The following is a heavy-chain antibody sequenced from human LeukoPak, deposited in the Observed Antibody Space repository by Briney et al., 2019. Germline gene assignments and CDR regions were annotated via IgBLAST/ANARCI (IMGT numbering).Heavy chain of an antibody. CDR2: IYSNGIT. CDR3: ARRAYYDTSGYSPATGYFDL. CDR1: GGSIFSYY. V-gene: IGHV4-4*08. D-gene: IGHD3-22*01. J-gene: IGHJ2*01. Sequence: SETLSLTCTVSGGSIFSYYFNWIRQPPGKGLEWIGYIYSNGITNYNPSLRSRGTIFIATSKNQFSLRLRSVTAADTAIYYCARRAYYDTSGYSPATGYFDLWGRGTLVTVSS.